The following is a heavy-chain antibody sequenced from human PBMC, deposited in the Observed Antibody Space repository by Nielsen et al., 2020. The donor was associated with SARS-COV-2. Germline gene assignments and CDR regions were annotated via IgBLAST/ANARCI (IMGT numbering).Heavy chain of an antibody. CDR1: GYTFTSYA. CDR2: INAGNGNT. CDR3: ARRAAYGSGSYIWFDP. V-gene: IGHV1-3*01. D-gene: IGHD3-10*01. Sequence: ASVKVSCKASGYTFTSYAMHWVRQAPGQRLEWMEWINAGNGNTKYSQKFQGRVTITRDTSASTAYMELSSLRSEDTAVYYCARRAAYGSGSYIWFDPWGQGTLVTVSS. J-gene: IGHJ5*02.